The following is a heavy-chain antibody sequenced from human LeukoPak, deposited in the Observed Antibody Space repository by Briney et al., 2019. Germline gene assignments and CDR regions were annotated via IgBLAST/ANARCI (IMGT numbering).Heavy chain of an antibody. CDR1: GFTFSSYL. V-gene: IGHV3-7*01. D-gene: IGHD3-3*01. Sequence: GGSLRLSCAASGFTFSSYLMSWVRQAPGKGLEWVANIKQDGSEKYYVDSVKGRFTISRDNAKNSLYLQMNSLRAEDTAVYYCARCLSGSQDIFDYWGQGTLVTVSS. CDR3: ARCLSGSQDIFDY. CDR2: IKQDGSEK. J-gene: IGHJ4*02.